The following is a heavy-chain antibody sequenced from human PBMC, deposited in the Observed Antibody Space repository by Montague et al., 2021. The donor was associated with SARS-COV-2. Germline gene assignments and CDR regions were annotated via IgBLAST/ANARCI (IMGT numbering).Heavy chain of an antibody. CDR1: GGSFSDYY. CDR2: INHRGNT. Sequence: SETLSLTCAVYGGSFSDYYWSWVRRPPGKGLEWIGDINHRGNTNVSPNLKSRVTISVDTSKNQFSLKLTSVTAADSAVYYCARGQSGSYSGGWVPVALFDFSHYLDIWGRGTPVAVSS. CDR3: ARGQSGSYSGGWVPVALFDFSHYLDI. J-gene: IGHJ6*03. V-gene: IGHV4-34*01. D-gene: IGHD6-25*01.